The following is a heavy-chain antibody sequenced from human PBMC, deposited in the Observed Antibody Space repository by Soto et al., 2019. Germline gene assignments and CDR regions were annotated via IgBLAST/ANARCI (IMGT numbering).Heavy chain of an antibody. CDR3: ATSFITTIGTTA. Sequence: EVQLVESGGGLVQPGGSVRLSCEASGFTFSNFGINWVRQAPGKGLEWVSQISSSSTTIYYAESVKGRFTISRDNAKNSLYLQMSSLRGEDTAVYYCATSFITTIGTTAWGHGTLVTVSS. CDR1: GFTFSNFG. D-gene: IGHD1-1*01. CDR2: ISSSSTTI. J-gene: IGHJ4*01. V-gene: IGHV3-48*01.